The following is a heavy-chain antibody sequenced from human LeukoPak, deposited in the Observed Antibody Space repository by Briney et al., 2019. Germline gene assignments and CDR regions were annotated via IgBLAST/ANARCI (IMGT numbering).Heavy chain of an antibody. CDR1: GYTFTAYY. CDR2: INPNSGGT. D-gene: IGHD3-3*01. V-gene: IGHV1-2*02. Sequence: ASVKVSCKASGYTFTAYYMHWVRQALGQGLKWLGWINPNSGGTNNGQKFQGRVTITRDTSTSTAYMELSRLRSDDTAVYYCARDQDDFWSGYPRYYYYGMDVWGQGTTVTVSS. CDR3: ARDQDDFWSGYPRYYYYGMDV. J-gene: IGHJ6*02.